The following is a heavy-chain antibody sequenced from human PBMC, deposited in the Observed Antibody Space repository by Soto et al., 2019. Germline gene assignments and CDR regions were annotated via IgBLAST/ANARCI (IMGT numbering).Heavy chain of an antibody. J-gene: IGHJ1*01. CDR2: IYWNDDK. D-gene: IGHD2-2*01. Sequence: SGPTLVNPTQTLTLTCTFSGFSLSTSGVGVGWIRQPPGKALEWLALIYWNDDKRYSPSLKSRLTITKDTSKNQVVLTMTNMDPVDTATYYWAHSERVAAMPAFGYWGQGTLGTVSS. CDR3: AHSERVAAMPAFGY. CDR1: GFSLSTSGVG. V-gene: IGHV2-5*01.